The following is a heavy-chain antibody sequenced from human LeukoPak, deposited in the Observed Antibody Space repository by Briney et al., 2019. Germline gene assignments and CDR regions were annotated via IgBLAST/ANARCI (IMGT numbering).Heavy chain of an antibody. CDR1: GGSISSYY. Sequence: SETLSLTCTVSGGSISSYYWNWIRQPPGKGLEWIGYIYYSGSTNYNPSLKSRVTILVDTSKNHFSLKLSSVTAADTAVYYCARGRLDGWFDPWGQGTLVTVSS. CDR3: ARGRLDGWFDP. V-gene: IGHV4-59*01. CDR2: IYYSGST. J-gene: IGHJ5*02. D-gene: IGHD5-24*01.